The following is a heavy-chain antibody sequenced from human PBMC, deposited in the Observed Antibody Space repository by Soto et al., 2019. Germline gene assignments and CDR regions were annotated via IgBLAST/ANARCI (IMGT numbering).Heavy chain of an antibody. D-gene: IGHD3-22*01. J-gene: IGHJ4*02. CDR2: ISYDGSNK. V-gene: IGHV3-30*18. Sequence: GGSLRLSCAASGFTFSSYGMHWVRQAPGKGLEWVAVISYDGSNKYYADSVKGRFTISRDNSKNTLYLQMNSLRAEDTAVYYCAKASYYYDSSGYNYWGQGTLVTVSS. CDR3: AKASYYYDSSGYNY. CDR1: GFTFSSYG.